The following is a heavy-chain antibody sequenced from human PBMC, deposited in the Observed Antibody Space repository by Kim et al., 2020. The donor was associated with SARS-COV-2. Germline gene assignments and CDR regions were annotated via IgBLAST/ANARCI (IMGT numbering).Heavy chain of an antibody. CDR3: ARGDGYYFGY. J-gene: IGHJ4*02. CDR1: GYTFITYN. V-gene: IGHV1-3*01. D-gene: IGHD3-10*01. Sequence: ASVKVSCKASGYTFITYNMHWVRQAPGQRPEWMGWINVGSGDTKSSQRFQGRVTITRDTSASTAYMELSSLRSEDTAVYYCARGDGYYFGYWGQGTLVTV. CDR2: INVGSGDT.